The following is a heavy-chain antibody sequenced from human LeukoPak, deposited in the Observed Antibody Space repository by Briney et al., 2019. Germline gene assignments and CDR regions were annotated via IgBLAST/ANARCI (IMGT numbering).Heavy chain of an antibody. CDR2: INHSGST. V-gene: IGHV4-34*01. CDR1: GFTFSNAY. J-gene: IGHJ4*02. D-gene: IGHD2-2*01. CDR3: ASRCSSTSCCVENFDY. Sequence: GSLRLSCAASGFTFSNAYMSWVRQAPGKGLEWIGEINHSGSTNYNPSLKSRVTISVDTSKNQFSLKLSSVTAADTAVYYCASRCSSTSCCVENFDYWGQGTLVTVSS.